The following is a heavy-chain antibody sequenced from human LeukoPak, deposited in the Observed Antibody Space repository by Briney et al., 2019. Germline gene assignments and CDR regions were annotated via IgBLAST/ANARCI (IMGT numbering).Heavy chain of an antibody. J-gene: IGHJ6*02. V-gene: IGHV3-20*01. CDR3: ARSPTYYYYYGMDV. Sequence: GGSLRLSCAASGFTFDDYGMSWVRQAPGKGLEWVSGINWNGGSTGYADSVKGRFTISRDNAKNSLYLQMNSLRAEDTALYHCARSPTYYYYYGMDVWGQGTTVTVSS. CDR2: INWNGGST. CDR1: GFTFDDYG.